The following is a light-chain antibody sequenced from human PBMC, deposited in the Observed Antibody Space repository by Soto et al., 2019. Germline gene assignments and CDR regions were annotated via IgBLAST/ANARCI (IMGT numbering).Light chain of an antibody. J-gene: IGKJ4*01. CDR3: QQSYTSPVT. Sequence: EIVMTQSPATLSVSPGERATLSCRAGQNIHTNLAWYQQRPGQAPRLLIHGASTRATGVPSRFSGGGSGTDFTLTISSLQPEDFGTYYCQQSYTSPVTFGGGTKVDIK. V-gene: IGKV3-15*01. CDR1: QNIHTN. CDR2: GAS.